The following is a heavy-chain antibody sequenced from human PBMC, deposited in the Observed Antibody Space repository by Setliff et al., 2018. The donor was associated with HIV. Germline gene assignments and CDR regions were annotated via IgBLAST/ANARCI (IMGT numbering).Heavy chain of an antibody. J-gene: IGHJ4*02. D-gene: IGHD5-18*01. CDR2: IRSKAYGGTT. V-gene: IGHV3-49*04. Sequence: GGSLRLSCTASGFTFGDYAMNWVRQAPGKGLEWVGFIRSKAYGGTTEYAASVKGRFTISRDDSKSIAYLQMNSLKTEDTAMYYCSARYSYGPQFDDWGQGTLVTVS. CDR3: SARYSYGPQFDD. CDR1: GFTFGDYA.